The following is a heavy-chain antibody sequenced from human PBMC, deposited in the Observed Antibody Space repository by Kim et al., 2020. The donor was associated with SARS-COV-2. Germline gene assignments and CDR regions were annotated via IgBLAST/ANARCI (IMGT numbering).Heavy chain of an antibody. V-gene: IGHV1-69*01. D-gene: IGHD6-6*01. J-gene: IGHJ3*02. CDR3: ARDRSIAASLGWDAFDI. Sequence: FQGRVTITADESTSTAYMELSSLRSEDTAVYYCARDRSIAASLGWDAFDIWGQGTMVTVSS.